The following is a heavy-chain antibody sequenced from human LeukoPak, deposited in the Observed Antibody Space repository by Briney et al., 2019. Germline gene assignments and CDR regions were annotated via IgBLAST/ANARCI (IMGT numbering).Heavy chain of an antibody. V-gene: IGHV4-59*01. D-gene: IGHD3-10*01. CDR3: ERAPGYYYMDV. CDR1: GGSISSYY. J-gene: IGHJ6*03. Sequence: SETLSLTCTVSGGSISSYYWSWIRQPPGKGLEWIGYIYYSGSTNYNPSLKSRVTISVDTSKNQFSLKLSSVTAADTAVYYCERAPGYYYMDVWGKGTTVTISS. CDR2: IYYSGST.